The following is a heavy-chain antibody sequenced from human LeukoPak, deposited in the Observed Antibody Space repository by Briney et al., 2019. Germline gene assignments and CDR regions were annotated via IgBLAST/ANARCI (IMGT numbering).Heavy chain of an antibody. CDR1: GYSISSGYY. V-gene: IGHV4-38-2*02. J-gene: IGHJ4*02. CDR3: ARWGYTSDWYIGYFDY. CDR2: IYYSGTT. Sequence: SETLSLTCIVSGYSISSGYYWGWIRQPPGKGLEWIGSIYYSGTTYYNPSLKSRVTISVDTSKNQFSLKLSSVTAADTAVYYCARWGYTSDWYIGYFDYWGQGTLVTVSS. D-gene: IGHD6-19*01.